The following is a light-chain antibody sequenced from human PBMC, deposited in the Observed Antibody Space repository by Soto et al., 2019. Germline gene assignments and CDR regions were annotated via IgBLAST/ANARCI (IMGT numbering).Light chain of an antibody. Sequence: PGERATRSCRASQSVSSTYLAWYQQKPGQAPRPLISAASSRATGTPDRFSGSGSGTDFALTISRLEPEDFAVYYSQQYGSSRWTFGQGTKVDIK. V-gene: IGKV3-20*01. CDR2: AAS. J-gene: IGKJ1*01. CDR1: QSVSSTY. CDR3: QQYGSSRWT.